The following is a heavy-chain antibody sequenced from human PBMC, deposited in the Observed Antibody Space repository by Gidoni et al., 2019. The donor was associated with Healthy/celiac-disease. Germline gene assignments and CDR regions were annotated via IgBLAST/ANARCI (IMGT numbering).Heavy chain of an antibody. CDR3: ARRDYGDSPCFDP. CDR2: IYYSGST. Sequence: QLQLQESGPGLVKPSETLSLTCTVSGRSLSSSSYYWGWFRQPPGKGLEWIGSIYYSGSTYYNPSLKSRVTISVDTAKNQFSLKLSSVTAADTAVYYCARRDYGDSPCFDPWGQGTLVTVSS. D-gene: IGHD4-17*01. CDR1: GRSLSSSSYY. J-gene: IGHJ5*02. V-gene: IGHV4-39*01.